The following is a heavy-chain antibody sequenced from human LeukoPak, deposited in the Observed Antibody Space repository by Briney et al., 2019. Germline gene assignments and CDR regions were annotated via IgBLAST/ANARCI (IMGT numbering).Heavy chain of an antibody. CDR3: ATLYCSGGSCYLYYFDY. J-gene: IGHJ4*02. D-gene: IGHD2-15*01. CDR2: IIPIFGTA. Sequence: SVKVSCKASGGTFSSYAISWVRQAPGQGLEWMGGIIPIFGTANYAQKFQGRVTITADESTSTAYMELSSLRSEDTAVYYCATLYCSGGSCYLYYFDYWGQGTLVTVSS. V-gene: IGHV1-69*13. CDR1: GGTFSSYA.